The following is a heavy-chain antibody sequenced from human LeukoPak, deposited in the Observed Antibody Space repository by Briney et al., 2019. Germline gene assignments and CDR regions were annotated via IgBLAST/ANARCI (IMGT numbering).Heavy chain of an antibody. CDR1: GYTLTELS. D-gene: IGHD3-10*01. J-gene: IGHJ4*02. CDR2: FDPEDGET. Sequence: ASEKVSCKVSGYTLTELSMHWVRQAPGKGLEWMGGFDPEDGETIYAQKFQGRVTMTEDTSTDTAYMELSSLRSEDTAVYYCATGEGFGELLDYWGQGTLVTVSS. V-gene: IGHV1-24*01. CDR3: ATGEGFGELLDY.